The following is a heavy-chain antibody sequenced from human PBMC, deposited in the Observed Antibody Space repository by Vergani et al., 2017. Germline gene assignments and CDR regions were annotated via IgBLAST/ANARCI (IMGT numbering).Heavy chain of an antibody. Sequence: QVQLVQSGAEVKKPGASVKVSCKASGYTFTSYGISWVRQAPGQGLEWMGWISAYNGNTNYAQKLQGRVTMTRDTSISTAYMELSRLRSDDTAVYYCARGDIVVVPAAMRGDWGQGSLVTVSS. CDR3: ARGDIVVVPAAMRGD. J-gene: IGHJ4*02. CDR2: ISAYNGNT. D-gene: IGHD2-2*01. V-gene: IGHV1-18*01. CDR1: GYTFTSYG.